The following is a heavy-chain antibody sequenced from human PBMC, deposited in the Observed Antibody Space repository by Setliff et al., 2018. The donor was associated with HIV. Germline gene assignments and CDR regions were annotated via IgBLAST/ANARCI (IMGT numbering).Heavy chain of an antibody. CDR2: ISSDGRTQ. CDR3: VRQRGDARLDY. D-gene: IGHD2-21*01. CDR1: GFTLSNSA. J-gene: IGHJ4*02. V-gene: IGHV3-30*04. Sequence: SGGSLRLSCAPSGFTLSNSAMSWVRQAPGKGLEWVSSISSDGRTQFYGDSLKGRFTISRDNSWNTVYLQMNSLTMEDTAIYYCVRQRGDARLDYWGQGTLVTVSS.